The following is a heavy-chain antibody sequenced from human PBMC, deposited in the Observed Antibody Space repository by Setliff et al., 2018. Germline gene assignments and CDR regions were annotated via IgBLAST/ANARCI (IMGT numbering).Heavy chain of an antibody. CDR2: ISPYSGNA. D-gene: IGHD3-10*01. CDR3: SRLVRFCTRTVCQRLSGDDF. J-gene: IGHJ4*02. Sequence: ASVKVSCKASGYSFTDYGVTWVRQAPGQGLEWVGWISPYSGNAYSAPKFQGRLSLTTDTSTTTAYLELRSLRSDDSAVYFCSRLVRFCTRTVCQRLSGDDFWGQGTRVTVSS. V-gene: IGHV1-18*01. CDR1: GYSFTDYG.